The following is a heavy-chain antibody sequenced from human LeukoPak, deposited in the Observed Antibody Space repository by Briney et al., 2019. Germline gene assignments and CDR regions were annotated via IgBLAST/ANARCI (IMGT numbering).Heavy chain of an antibody. D-gene: IGHD5-18*01. Sequence: GRSLRLSCAASGFTFSRYGMHWVRQTPGKGLEWVAVISYDASNKYYADSVKGRFTISRDNSKNTLYLQMNSLRAEDTAVYYCAKAPANYVDTAMGTFDYWGQGTLVTVSS. CDR3: AKAPANYVDTAMGTFDY. J-gene: IGHJ4*02. CDR1: GFTFSRYG. CDR2: ISYDASNK. V-gene: IGHV3-30*18.